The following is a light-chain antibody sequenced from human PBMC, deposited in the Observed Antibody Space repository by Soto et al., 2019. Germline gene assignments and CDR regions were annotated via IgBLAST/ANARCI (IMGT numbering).Light chain of an antibody. CDR3: QQRSNWPPEGT. CDR1: QSVSSY. V-gene: IGKV3-11*01. J-gene: IGKJ4*01. CDR2: DAS. Sequence: EIVLTQSPATLSLSPGERATLSCRASQSVSSYLAWYQQKHGQAPRLLIYDASNRATGIPARFSGSGSGTDFTLTISSLEPEDFAVYYCQQRSNWPPEGTFGGGTKVDIK.